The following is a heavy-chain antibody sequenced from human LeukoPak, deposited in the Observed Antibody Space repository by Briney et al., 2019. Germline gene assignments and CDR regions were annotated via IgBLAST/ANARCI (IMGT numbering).Heavy chain of an antibody. V-gene: IGHV3-7*01. CDR3: ARSAIFGVVPGGDMDV. Sequence: GGSLRLSCAASGFTFSSYWMSWVRQAPGKGLEWVANIKQDGSEKYYVDSVKGRFTMSRDNAKNSLYLQMNSLRAEDTAVYYCARSAIFGVVPGGDMDVWGKGTTVTVSS. CDR1: GFTFSSYW. D-gene: IGHD3-3*01. J-gene: IGHJ6*03. CDR2: IKQDGSEK.